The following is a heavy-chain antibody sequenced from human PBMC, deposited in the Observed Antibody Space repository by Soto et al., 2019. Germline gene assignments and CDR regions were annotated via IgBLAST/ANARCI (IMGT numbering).Heavy chain of an antibody. V-gene: IGHV4-59*01. D-gene: IGHD3-10*01. CDR1: GGSISSYY. Sequence: QVQLQESGPGLVKLSETLSLTCTVSGGSISSYYWSWIRQPPGKGLEWIGYIYYSGSTNYNPSLKSRVTISVDTSKNQFSLKLSSVTAADTAVYYCARDRGYPETYGMDVWGQGTTVTVSS. CDR2: IYYSGST. J-gene: IGHJ6*02. CDR3: ARDRGYPETYGMDV.